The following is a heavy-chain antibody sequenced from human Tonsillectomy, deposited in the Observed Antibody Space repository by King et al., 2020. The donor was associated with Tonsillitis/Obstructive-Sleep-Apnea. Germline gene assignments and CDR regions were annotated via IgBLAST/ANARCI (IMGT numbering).Heavy chain of an antibody. V-gene: IGHV3-23*04. D-gene: IGHD2-21*02. Sequence: VQLVESGGGLVQPGGSLRLSCAASGFTFSSYAMTWVRQAPGKGLEWVSVISGSGGRTYYADSVKGRFTISRDNSKNTLYLHMNSLRAEDTAVYYCARGVTYYYYYMDVWGKGTTVTVSS. CDR3: ARGVTYYYYYMDV. J-gene: IGHJ6*03. CDR2: ISGSGGRT. CDR1: GFTFSSYA.